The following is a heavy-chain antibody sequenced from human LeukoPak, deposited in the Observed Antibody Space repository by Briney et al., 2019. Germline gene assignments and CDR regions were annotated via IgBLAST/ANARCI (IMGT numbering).Heavy chain of an antibody. CDR3: ASDRGTYCSSTSCFEYFHH. D-gene: IGHD2-2*01. CDR2: ISYDESNR. J-gene: IGHJ1*01. Sequence: GGSLRLSCAASGFTFSSYPMHWVRQAPGKGLEWVAVISYDESNRYYADSVKGRFAISRDNSKNTLYLQMNSLRAEDTAVYYCASDRGTYCSSTSCFEYFHHWGQGTLVTVSS. CDR1: GFTFSSYP. V-gene: IGHV3-30*09.